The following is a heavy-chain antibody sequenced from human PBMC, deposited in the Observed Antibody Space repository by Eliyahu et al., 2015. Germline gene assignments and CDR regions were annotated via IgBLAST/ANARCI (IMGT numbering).Heavy chain of an antibody. CDR1: GYTFTGYY. D-gene: IGHD3-3*01. CDR3: ARESLRFLEWSSQWLDV. J-gene: IGHJ6*02. V-gene: IGHV1-2*02. Sequence: QVQLVQSGAEVKKPGASVKVSCKASGYTFTGYYVLWVDXPPGQGLEWMGWINPNSGGTNYAQKFQGRVTMTRDTSISTAYMELSRLRSDDTAVYYCARESLRFLEWSSQWLDVWGQGTTVTVSS. CDR2: INPNSGGT.